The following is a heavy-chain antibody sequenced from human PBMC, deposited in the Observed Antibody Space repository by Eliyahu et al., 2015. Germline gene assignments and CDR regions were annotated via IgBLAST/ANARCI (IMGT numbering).Heavy chain of an antibody. CDR2: ISGSGLDT. V-gene: IGHV3-23*01. CDR1: GFPFXTXS. Sequence: EVQLLESGGGLVQPGGSLRLSCAASGFPFXTXSMSWVRRAPGKGVEWVSGISGSGLDTYYADSVKGRFTISRDNSMNTLYLQMGGLRGEDSAIYYCAKAPDYLRFVEWLGRMDVWGQGTTVTVSS. D-gene: IGHD3-3*01. CDR3: AKAPDYLRFVEWLGRMDV. J-gene: IGHJ6*02.